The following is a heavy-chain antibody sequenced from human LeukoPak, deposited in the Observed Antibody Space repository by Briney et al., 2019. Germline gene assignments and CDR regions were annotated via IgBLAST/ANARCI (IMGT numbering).Heavy chain of an antibody. CDR2: IYYSGST. Sequence: SETLSLTCTVSGGSISSYYWSWIRQPPGKGLEWIGYIYYSGSTNYNPSLKSRVTISVDTSKNQFSLKLSSVTAADTAVYYCARGYTAMVTDYWGQGTLGTVSS. CDR3: ARGYTAMVTDY. V-gene: IGHV4-59*01. D-gene: IGHD5-18*01. CDR1: GGSISSYY. J-gene: IGHJ4*02.